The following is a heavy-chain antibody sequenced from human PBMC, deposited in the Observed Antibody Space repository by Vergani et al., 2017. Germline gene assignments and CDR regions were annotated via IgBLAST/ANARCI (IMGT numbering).Heavy chain of an antibody. CDR1: GFTLSNYD. CDR2: IQFDGSNQ. Sequence: VQLVESGGGLVQPGGSLRLSCVASGFTLSNYDMQWIRQGPGKGLEFVAFIQFDGSNQYYADSVKGRFILSRDFSKNTLYLQMNSLGTDDTATYYCAKHFRGWGIDYWGQGTQVIVSS. D-gene: IGHD3-16*01. J-gene: IGHJ4*02. V-gene: IGHV3-30*02. CDR3: AKHFRGWGIDY.